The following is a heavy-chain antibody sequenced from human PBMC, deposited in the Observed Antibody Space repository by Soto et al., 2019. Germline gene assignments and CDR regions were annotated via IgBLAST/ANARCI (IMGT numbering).Heavy chain of an antibody. J-gene: IGHJ4*02. CDR2: IYYSGST. D-gene: IGHD3-22*01. Sequence: QLQLQESGPGLVKPSETLSLTCTVSGGSISSSSYYWGWIRQPPGKGLEWIGSIYYSGSTYYNPSLTSRVTISVHTSKNQFSLKLSSVTAADTAVYYCARQRQDYDRRYFDYWGQGTLVTVSS. CDR1: GGSISSSSYY. V-gene: IGHV4-39*01. CDR3: ARQRQDYDRRYFDY.